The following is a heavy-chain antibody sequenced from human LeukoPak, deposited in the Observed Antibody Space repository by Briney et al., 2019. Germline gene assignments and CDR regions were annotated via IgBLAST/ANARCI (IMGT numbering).Heavy chain of an antibody. V-gene: IGHV3-23*01. CDR1: GFTFSSYA. D-gene: IGHD1-26*01. CDR3: AKNQKWELLGPLDY. J-gene: IGHJ4*02. CDR2: ISGSGGST. Sequence: PGGSLRLSCAASGFTFSSYAMSWVRQAPGKGLEWVSAISGSGGSTYYADSVKGRFTISRDNSKNTLYLQMNSLRAEDTALYYCAKNQKWELLGPLDYWGQGTLVTVSS.